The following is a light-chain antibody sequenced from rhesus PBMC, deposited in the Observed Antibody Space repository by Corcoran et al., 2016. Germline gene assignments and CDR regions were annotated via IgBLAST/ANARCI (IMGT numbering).Light chain of an antibody. Sequence: DIVMTQTPLSLPVTPGEPASISCRSSQSLLDSEDGYTFLDWYLQKPGQSLQLLIYDVSSRASGVPARFRGSGSDTDLTLKISRVEAEDVGIYYCMQSLEFPLTFGGGTKVEIK. CDR3: MQSLEFPLT. CDR1: QSLLDSEDGYTF. V-gene: IGKV2-104*02. J-gene: IGKJ4*01. CDR2: DVS.